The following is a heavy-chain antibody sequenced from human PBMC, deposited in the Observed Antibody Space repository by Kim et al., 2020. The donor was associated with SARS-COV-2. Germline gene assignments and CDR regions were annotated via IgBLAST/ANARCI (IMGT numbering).Heavy chain of an antibody. CDR3: TTDIVLMVYSNWFDP. D-gene: IGHD2-8*01. Sequence: GGSLRLSCAASGFTFSNAWMSWVRQAPGKGLEWVGRIKSKTDGGTTEYAAPGKGRFTISRDDSKNTLYLQMNSLKTEDTAVYYCTTDIVLMVYSNWFDPWGQGTLVTVSS. V-gene: IGHV3-15*01. CDR1: GFTFSNAW. CDR2: IKSKTDGGTT. J-gene: IGHJ5*02.